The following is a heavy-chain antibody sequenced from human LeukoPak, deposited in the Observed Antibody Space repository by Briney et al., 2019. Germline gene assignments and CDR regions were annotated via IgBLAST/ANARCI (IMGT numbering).Heavy chain of an antibody. D-gene: IGHD3-3*01. CDR3: ARHWRANWYFDL. CDR1: GFTFSSST. J-gene: IGHJ2*01. CDR2: INHSGST. Sequence: PGGSLRLSCAASGFTFSSSTMNWVRQAPGKGLEWVGEINHSGSTNYNPSLKSRGTISVDTSKNQFSLKLSSVTAADTAVYYCARHWRANWYFDLWGRGTLVTVSS. V-gene: IGHV4-34*01.